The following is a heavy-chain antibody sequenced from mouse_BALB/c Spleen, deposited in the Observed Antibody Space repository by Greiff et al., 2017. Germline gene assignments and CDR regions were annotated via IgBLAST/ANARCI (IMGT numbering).Heavy chain of an antibody. Sequence: DVMLVESGGGLVQPGGSRKLSCAASGFTFSSFGMHWVRQAPEKGLEWVAYISSGSSTIYYADTVKGRFTISRDNPKNTLFLQMTSLRSEDTAMYYCATYYYGPLDYWGQGTTRTVSS. CDR1: GFTFSSFG. CDR2: ISSGSSTI. CDR3: ATYYYGPLDY. J-gene: IGHJ2*01. D-gene: IGHD1-1*01. V-gene: IGHV5-17*02.